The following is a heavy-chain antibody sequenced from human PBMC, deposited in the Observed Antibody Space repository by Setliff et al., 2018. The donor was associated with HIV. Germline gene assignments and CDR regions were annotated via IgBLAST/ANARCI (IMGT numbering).Heavy chain of an antibody. D-gene: IGHD3-10*01. CDR3: ARVTIPWGFNYYYMGV. Sequence: SETLSLTCSVSGGSINSYHWTWIRQPAGKGLEWVGRFYTSESESSNYNPSLKSRVTMSVDTSKNQFSLKLKSVTAADTAVYYCARVTIPWGFNYYYMGVWGKGTAVTVSS. J-gene: IGHJ6*03. CDR2: FYTSESESS. CDR1: GGSINSYH. V-gene: IGHV4-4*07.